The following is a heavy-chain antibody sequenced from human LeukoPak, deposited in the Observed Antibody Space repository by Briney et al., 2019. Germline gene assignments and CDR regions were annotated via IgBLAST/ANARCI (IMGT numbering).Heavy chain of an antibody. CDR2: ISSSSSYT. Sequence: GGSLRLSCAASGFTSSDYYMSWIRQAPGKGLEWVSCISSSSSYTNYADSVKGRFTISRDNAKNSLYLQMNSLRAEDTAVYYCARGAVGVAVAGTTIEHFQHWGQGTLVTVSS. J-gene: IGHJ1*01. CDR1: GFTSSDYY. V-gene: IGHV3-11*05. CDR3: ARGAVGVAVAGTTIEHFQH. D-gene: IGHD6-19*01.